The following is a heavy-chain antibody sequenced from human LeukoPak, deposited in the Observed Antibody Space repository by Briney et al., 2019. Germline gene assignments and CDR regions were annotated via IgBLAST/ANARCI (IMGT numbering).Heavy chain of an antibody. J-gene: IGHJ4*02. D-gene: IGHD3-10*01. V-gene: IGHV3-30*02. CDR2: ICFDGRNK. CDR3: AKWDGVFYDSYYFDY. Sequence: GGSLRLSCVASGFTFGDTSMHWVCHAPGKGLEWVAFICFDGRNKYYADSVKGRLTISTANSKNTLVLQRHSLRAEDTAVYYCAKWDGVFYDSYYFDYWGQGTRVTVSS. CDR1: GFTFGDTS.